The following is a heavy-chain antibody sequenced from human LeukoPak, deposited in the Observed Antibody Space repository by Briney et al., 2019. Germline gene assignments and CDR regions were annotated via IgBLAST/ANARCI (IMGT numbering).Heavy chain of an antibody. J-gene: IGHJ4*02. CDR2: IYYSGST. V-gene: IGHV4-59*08. CDR3: ARRDSSGWDEFDY. Sequence: SETLSLTCTVSGGSISSYYWSWIRQPPGKGLGWIEYIYYSGSTNYNPSLKSRVTISVDTSKNQFSLKLSSVTAADTAVYYCARRDSSGWDEFDYWGQGTLVTVSS. CDR1: GGSISSYY. D-gene: IGHD6-19*01.